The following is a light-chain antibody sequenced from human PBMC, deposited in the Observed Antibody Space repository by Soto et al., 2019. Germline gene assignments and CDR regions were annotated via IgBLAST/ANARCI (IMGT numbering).Light chain of an antibody. J-gene: IGKJ4*01. CDR2: GAS. Sequence: EIVMTQSPATLSVSPGETATLSCRASQSVGSAVAWYQHKPGQAPRLLIVGASIRATGVPGRFSGGGSGTEFTLTISNLQSEVFAVYYCQQYRNWPPLTFGGGTTVEFK. CDR3: QQYRNWPPLT. CDR1: QSVGSA. V-gene: IGKV3-15*01.